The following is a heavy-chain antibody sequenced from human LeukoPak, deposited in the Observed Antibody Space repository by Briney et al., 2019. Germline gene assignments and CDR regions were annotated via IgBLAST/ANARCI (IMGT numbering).Heavy chain of an antibody. CDR3: ARYWGSWSADY. D-gene: IGHD6-13*01. V-gene: IGHV3-48*01. Sequence: QPGGSLRLSCAASGFTFSGYSMNWVRQAPGKGLEWLSYINSPSSTIYYADSVKGRFTSSRDNAKNSLYLQMNSLRVEDSAVYYCARYWGSWSADYWGQGTLVTVSS. CDR2: INSPSSTI. CDR1: GFTFSGYS. J-gene: IGHJ4*02.